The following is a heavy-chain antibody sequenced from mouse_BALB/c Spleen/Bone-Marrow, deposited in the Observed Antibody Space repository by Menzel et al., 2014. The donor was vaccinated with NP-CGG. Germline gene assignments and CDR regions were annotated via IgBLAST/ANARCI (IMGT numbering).Heavy chain of an antibody. J-gene: IGHJ2*01. CDR1: GYTFSSYW. Sequence: ESGAELMKPGASVKISCKATGYTFSSYWIEWVKQRPGHGLEWTGEVLPGSGSTNYNEKFKGKATLTADTSSNTAYMQLSSLTSEDSAVYYCARLGRGFDYWGQGTTLTVSS. CDR3: ARLGRGFDY. V-gene: IGHV1-9*01. CDR2: VLPGSGST. D-gene: IGHD4-1*01.